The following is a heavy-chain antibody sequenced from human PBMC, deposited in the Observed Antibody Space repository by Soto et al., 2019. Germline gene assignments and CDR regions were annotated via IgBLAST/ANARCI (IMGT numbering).Heavy chain of an antibody. V-gene: IGHV3-23*01. CDR3: AKEGSTGSQSL. CDR2: ISDSGVRT. J-gene: IGHJ4*02. CDR1: GFTFSNFA. D-gene: IGHD3-10*01. Sequence: EVQLLESGGGLVQPGGSLRLSCADSGFTFSNFAMSWVRQAPGKGLEWVSTISDSGVRTYYADSVKGRFAISRDNSKNTVYLQMNSLRAEDTAIYYCAKEGSTGSQSLWGQGTLVTVSS.